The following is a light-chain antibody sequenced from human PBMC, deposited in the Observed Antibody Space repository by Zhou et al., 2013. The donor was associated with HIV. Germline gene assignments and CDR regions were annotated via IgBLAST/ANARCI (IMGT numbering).Light chain of an antibody. CDR2: GAS. V-gene: IGKV3-20*01. CDR1: QSVSSSY. Sequence: EIVLTQSPGTLSLSPGERATLSCRASQSVSSSYLAWYQQKPGQAPRLLIYGASSRATGIPDRFSGSGSGTDFTLTISRLEPEDFAVYYCQQYGSLTSYFGQGTKLEIK. CDR3: QQYGSLTSY. J-gene: IGKJ2*01.